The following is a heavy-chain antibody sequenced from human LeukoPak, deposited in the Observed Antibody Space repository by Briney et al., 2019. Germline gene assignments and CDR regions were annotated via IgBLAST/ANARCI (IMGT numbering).Heavy chain of an antibody. CDR1: VFTFSSYS. CDR3: ARTFYGSGSSRYFDY. J-gene: IGHJ4*02. CDR2: ISSSSSTI. Sequence: GGSLRLSCAASVFTFSSYSMNWVRQAPGKGLEGVSYISSSSSTIYYADSVKGRFTISRENAKNSLYLQMNSLRAEDTAVYYCARTFYGSGSSRYFDYWGQGTLVTVSS. D-gene: IGHD3-10*01. V-gene: IGHV3-48*04.